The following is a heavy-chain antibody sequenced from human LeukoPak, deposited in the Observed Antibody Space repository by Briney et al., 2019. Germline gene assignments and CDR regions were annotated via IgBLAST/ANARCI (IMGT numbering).Heavy chain of an antibody. CDR1: GYGFTNYW. CDR2: IYPGDSNT. CDR3: AIDPDYGGNSDFGC. D-gene: IGHD4-23*01. V-gene: IGHV5-51*01. Sequence: GESLKISCKGSGYGFTNYWIAWVRQMPGQGLEWMGIIYPGDSNTNYSPAFQGQVTISVDKSINTAYLQWSSLKASDTAMYYCAIDPDYGGNSDFGCWGQGTLVTVSS. J-gene: IGHJ4*02.